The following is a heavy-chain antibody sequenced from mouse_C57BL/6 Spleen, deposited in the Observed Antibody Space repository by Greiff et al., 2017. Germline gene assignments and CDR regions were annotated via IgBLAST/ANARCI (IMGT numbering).Heavy chain of an antibody. J-gene: IGHJ4*01. V-gene: IGHV1-82*01. Sequence: VQLQQSGPELVKPGASVKISCKASGYAFSSSWMNWVKQRHGKGLEWIGRIYPGDGDTNYNGKFKGKATLTADKSSRTAYMQLISLTSEYSAGYCWAIPQHYYGCSYGAMDYWGQGTSVTVAS. D-gene: IGHD1-1*01. CDR1: GYAFSSSW. CDR3: AIPQHYYGCSYGAMDY. CDR2: IYPGDGDT.